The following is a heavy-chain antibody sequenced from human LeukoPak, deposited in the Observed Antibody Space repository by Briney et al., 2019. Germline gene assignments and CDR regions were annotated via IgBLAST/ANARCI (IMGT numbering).Heavy chain of an antibody. CDR3: ARLRYYYDSSGYYRYHYFDY. Sequence: GASVKVSCKASGYTFTSYDINWVRQATGQGLEWMGWMNPNSGNTGYAQKFQGRVTMTRNTSISTAYMELSSLRSEDTAVYYCARLRYYYDSSGYYRYHYFDYWGQGTLVTVSS. J-gene: IGHJ4*02. CDR2: MNPNSGNT. V-gene: IGHV1-8*01. D-gene: IGHD3-22*01. CDR1: GYTFTSYD.